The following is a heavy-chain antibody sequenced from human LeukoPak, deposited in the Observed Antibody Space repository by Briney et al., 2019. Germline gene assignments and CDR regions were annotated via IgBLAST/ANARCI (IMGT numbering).Heavy chain of an antibody. V-gene: IGHV3-53*01. CDR2: IYSGGST. J-gene: IGHJ4*02. Sequence: PGGSLGLSCAASGFTVSSNYMSWVRQAPGKGLEWVSVIYSGGSTYYADFVKGRFTISRDNSKNTLYLQMNSLRAEDTAVYYCASYGGNTGGDYWGQGTLVTVSS. CDR1: GFTVSSNY. D-gene: IGHD4-23*01. CDR3: ASYGGNTGGDY.